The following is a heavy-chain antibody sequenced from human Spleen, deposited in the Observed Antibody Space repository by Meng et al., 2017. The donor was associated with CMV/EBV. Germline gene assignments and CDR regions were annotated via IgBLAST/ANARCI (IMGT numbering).Heavy chain of an antibody. CDR3: ASGHFDY. Sequence: GESLKISCSASQINFSDFYLTCIRQAPGKGLEWVSGIYSGGNTYYADSVKGRFTISRDKSKNTLHLQMNSLRAEDTAVYYCASGHFDYWGQGTLVTVSS. V-gene: IGHV3-53*01. CDR2: IYSGGNT. J-gene: IGHJ4*02. CDR1: QINFSDFY.